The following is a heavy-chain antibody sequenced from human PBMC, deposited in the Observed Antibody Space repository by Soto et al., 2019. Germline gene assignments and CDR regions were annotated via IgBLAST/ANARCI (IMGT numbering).Heavy chain of an antibody. CDR3: ARVTGLAVAGTPFFDY. Sequence: SETLSLTCAVSGGSISSGGDSWSWIRQPPGKGLEWFGYSYHSGSTYYNPSLKSRDTISVDRSKNQLSLKLSSVTAADTAVYYCARVTGLAVAGTPFFDYWGQGTLVTVSS. D-gene: IGHD6-19*01. CDR2: SYHSGST. J-gene: IGHJ4*02. CDR1: GGSISSGGDS. V-gene: IGHV4-30-2*01.